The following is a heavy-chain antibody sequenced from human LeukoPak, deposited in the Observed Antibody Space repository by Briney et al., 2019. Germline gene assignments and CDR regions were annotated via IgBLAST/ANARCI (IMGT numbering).Heavy chain of an antibody. D-gene: IGHD3-22*01. CDR1: GCTFSSYA. CDR3: AKGSHKYYYDSGGIDY. Sequence: QPGGSLRLSCAASGCTFSSYAMHWVRQAPGKGLEWVSAISGSGGNTYYADSVKGRFTLSRDNSKNTLYLQMNSLRAEDTAVYYCAKGSHKYYYDSGGIDYWGQGTLVPVSS. V-gene: IGHV3-23*01. J-gene: IGHJ4*02. CDR2: ISGSGGNT.